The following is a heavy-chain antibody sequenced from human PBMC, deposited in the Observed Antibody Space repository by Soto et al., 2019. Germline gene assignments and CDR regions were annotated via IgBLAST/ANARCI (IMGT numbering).Heavy chain of an antibody. CDR3: ARDDYGDYGQNYYYYGMDV. J-gene: IGHJ6*02. CDR2: ISAYNGNT. D-gene: IGHD4-17*01. CDR1: GYTFTSYG. Sequence: QVQLVQSGAEVKKPGASVKVSCKASGYTFTSYGISWVRQAPGQGLEWMGWISAYNGNTNYVQKLQGRGTMTTDTSTSTAYMELRSLRSDDTAVYYCARDDYGDYGQNYYYYGMDVWGQGTTVTVSS. V-gene: IGHV1-18*01.